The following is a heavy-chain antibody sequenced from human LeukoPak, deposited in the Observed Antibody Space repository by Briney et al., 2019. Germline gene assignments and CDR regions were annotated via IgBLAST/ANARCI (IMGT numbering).Heavy chain of an antibody. CDR3: ARDQTFDI. V-gene: IGHV3-53*01. Sequence: PGGSLRLSCAASGFTFSSNYMSWVRQARGKGLGWVSVIYSGGSTYYSDSVKRRFTISRDNSRNTLYLQMNSLRAEDTAAYYCARDQTFDIWGQGTMVTVSS. J-gene: IGHJ3*02. CDR1: GFTFSSNY. CDR2: IYSGGST.